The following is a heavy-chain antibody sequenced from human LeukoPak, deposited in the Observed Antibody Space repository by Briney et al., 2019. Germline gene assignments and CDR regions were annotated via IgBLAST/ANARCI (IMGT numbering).Heavy chain of an antibody. Sequence: SETLSLTCAVSGGSISSSNWWSWVRQPPGKGLEWIGEIYHGGSTNYNPSLKSRVTISVDKSKNQFSLKLSSVTAADTAVYYCARVPYDFWSGRNWFDPWGQGTLVTVSS. CDR2: IYHGGST. CDR1: GGSISSSNW. CDR3: ARVPYDFWSGRNWFDP. V-gene: IGHV4-4*02. D-gene: IGHD3-3*01. J-gene: IGHJ5*02.